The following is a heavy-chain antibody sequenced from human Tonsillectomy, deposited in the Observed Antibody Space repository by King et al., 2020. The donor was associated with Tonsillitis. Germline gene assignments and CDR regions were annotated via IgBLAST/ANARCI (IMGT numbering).Heavy chain of an antibody. J-gene: IGHJ4*02. Sequence: QLQESGPGLVKPSETLSLTCTVSGGSISSTTYYWGWIRQPPAKGLEWIGSIFYSGNTYYNPSLKSRVTMSVDTSKKQFSLKVCSVTAADTAVYYCARTVPSYYFDYWGQGILVTVSS. CDR2: IFYSGNT. CDR1: GGSISSTTYY. D-gene: IGHD4-17*01. CDR3: ARTVPSYYFDY. V-gene: IGHV4-39*01.